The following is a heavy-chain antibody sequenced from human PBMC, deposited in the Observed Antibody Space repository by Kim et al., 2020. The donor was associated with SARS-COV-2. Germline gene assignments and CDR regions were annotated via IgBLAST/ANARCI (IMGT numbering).Heavy chain of an antibody. CDR1: GFTFSSYG. CDR2: ISYDGSNK. V-gene: IGHV3-30*18. CDR3: AKVHYYDYVWGSSSSHY. D-gene: IGHD3-16*01. Sequence: GGSLRLSCAASGFTFSSYGMHWVRQAPGKGLEWVAVISYDGSNKYYADSVKGRFTISRDNSKNTLYLQMNSLRAEDTAVYYCAKVHYYDYVWGSSSSHY. J-gene: IGHJ4*01.